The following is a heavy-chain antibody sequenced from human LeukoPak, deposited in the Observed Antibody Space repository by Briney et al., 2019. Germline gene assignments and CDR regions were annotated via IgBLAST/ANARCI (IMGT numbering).Heavy chain of an antibody. CDR1: GFTFSSYA. Sequence: GGSLRLSCAASGFTFSSYAMHWVRQAPGKGLEWVAVISYDGSNKYYADSVKGRFTISRDNSKNTLYLQMNSLRAEDTAVYYCARDLSHIGWSSSYYYYGMDVWGQGTTVTVSS. CDR2: ISYDGSNK. V-gene: IGHV3-30-3*01. D-gene: IGHD6-6*01. J-gene: IGHJ6*02. CDR3: ARDLSHIGWSSSYYYYGMDV.